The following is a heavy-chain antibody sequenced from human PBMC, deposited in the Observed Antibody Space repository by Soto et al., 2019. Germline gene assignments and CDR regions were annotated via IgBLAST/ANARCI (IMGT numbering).Heavy chain of an antibody. D-gene: IGHD3-9*01. CDR2: IDPSDSYT. CDR1: GYSFTSYW. J-gene: IGHJ5*02. CDR3: ARLNYDILTGQNWFDP. Sequence: EVQLVQSGAEVKKPGESLRISCNGSGYSFTSYWISWVRQMPGKGLEWMGRIDPSDSYTNYSPSFQGHVTISADKSISTAYLQWSSLKASDTAMYYCARLNYDILTGQNWFDPWGQGTLVTVSS. V-gene: IGHV5-10-1*01.